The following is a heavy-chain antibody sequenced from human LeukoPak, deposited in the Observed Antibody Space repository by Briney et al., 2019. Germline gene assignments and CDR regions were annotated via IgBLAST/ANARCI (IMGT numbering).Heavy chain of an antibody. V-gene: IGHV6-1*01. D-gene: IGHD5-12*01. CDR1: GDSVSSNSAA. Sequence: SQTLSLTCAISGDSVSSNSAAWNWIRQSPSRGLEWLGRTYYRSKWYNEYAVSVKSRLIISPDTSKNQISLQLNSVTPEDTAVYYCARDAYSSFFHFDYWGQGTLVTVSS. CDR2: TYYRSKWYN. CDR3: ARDAYSSFFHFDY. J-gene: IGHJ4*02.